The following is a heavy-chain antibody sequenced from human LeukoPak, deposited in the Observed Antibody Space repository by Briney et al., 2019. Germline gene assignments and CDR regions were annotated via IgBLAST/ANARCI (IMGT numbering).Heavy chain of an antibody. CDR2: ISAYNGNT. CDR1: GYTFTSYG. V-gene: IGHV1-18*01. D-gene: IGHD5-12*01. J-gene: IGHJ4*02. CDR3: ARGLPPGGYSGYDSQYYFDY. Sequence: ASVKVSCKASGYTFTSYGISWVRQAPGQGLEWMGWISAYNGNTNYAQKLQGRVTTTTDTSTSTAYMELRSLRSDDTAVYYCARGLPPGGYSGYDSQYYFDYWGQGTLVTVSS.